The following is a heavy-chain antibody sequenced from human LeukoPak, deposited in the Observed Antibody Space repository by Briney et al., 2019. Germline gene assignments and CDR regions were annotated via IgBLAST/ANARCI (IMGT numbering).Heavy chain of an antibody. J-gene: IGHJ3*02. CDR2: IYPGNSET. D-gene: IGHD5-24*01. CDR1: GHSFTTYW. V-gene: IGHV5-51*01. CDR3: TRSPRDGYHDAFDI. Sequence: GESLQISCKGSGHSFTTYWIAWVRQMPGKGLEWMGIIYPGNSETRYSPSFQGQVTISADKSITTAYLQWGSLKALDTAMYYCTRSPRDGYHDAFDIWGQGTMVTVSS.